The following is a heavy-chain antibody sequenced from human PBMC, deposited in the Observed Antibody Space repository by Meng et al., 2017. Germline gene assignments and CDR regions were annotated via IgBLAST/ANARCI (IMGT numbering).Heavy chain of an antibody. D-gene: IGHD6-13*01. CDR3: ARDASSWYPISWFDP. Sequence: SFTSYWIGWIRQPPGKGLEWIGSIYYSGSTYYNPSLKSRVTISVDTSKNQFSLKLSSVTAADTAVYYCARDASSWYPISWFDPWGQGTLVTVSS. CDR2: IYYSGST. V-gene: IGHV4-39*07. CDR1: SFTSYW. J-gene: IGHJ5*02.